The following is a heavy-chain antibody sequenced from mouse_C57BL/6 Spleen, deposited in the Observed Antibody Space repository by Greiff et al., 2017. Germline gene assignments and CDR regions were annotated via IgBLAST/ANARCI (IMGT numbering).Heavy chain of an antibody. J-gene: IGHJ2*01. CDR1: GYTFTDYY. CDR2: INPYNGGT. V-gene: IGHV1-19*01. D-gene: IGHD1-1*01. CDR3: ARRGIHYYGSSYDY. Sequence: EVQLQQSGPVLVKPGASVKMSCKASGYTFTDYYMNWVKQSHGKSLEWIGVINPYNGGTSYNQKFKGKATLTVDKSSSTAYMELNSLTSEDSAVYHCARRGIHYYGSSYDYWGQGTTLTVSS.